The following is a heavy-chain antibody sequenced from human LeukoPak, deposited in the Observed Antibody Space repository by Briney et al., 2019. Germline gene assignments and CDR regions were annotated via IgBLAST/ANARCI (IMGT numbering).Heavy chain of an antibody. Sequence: SETLSLTCTVSGDSINSLDLWSWVRQPPGKGLEWIGEMYLSGTTHSNPSVKSRVTISIDKSKNQFFLNLSSVTAADTAVYYCARGSSPLDYWGQGTLVTVSS. CDR3: ARGSSPLDY. CDR2: MYLSGTT. V-gene: IGHV4-4*02. J-gene: IGHJ4*02. CDR1: GDSINSLDL. D-gene: IGHD6-19*01.